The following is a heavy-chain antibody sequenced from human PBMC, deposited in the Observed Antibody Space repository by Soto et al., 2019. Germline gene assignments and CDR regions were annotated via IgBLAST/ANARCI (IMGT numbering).Heavy chain of an antibody. J-gene: IGHJ4*02. Sequence: EVQLVESGGGLVQPGGSLRLSCAASGFTFSNYWMNWVRQAPGGGLEGGGNIKEDGTEKTYVDSVEGRFTISRDNAKNSLDLQMNSLRVGDTAMYYCAGGPLDYWGQGTLVTVSS. CDR1: GFTFSNYW. CDR2: IKEDGTEK. V-gene: IGHV3-7*03. CDR3: AGGPLDY. D-gene: IGHD3-16*01.